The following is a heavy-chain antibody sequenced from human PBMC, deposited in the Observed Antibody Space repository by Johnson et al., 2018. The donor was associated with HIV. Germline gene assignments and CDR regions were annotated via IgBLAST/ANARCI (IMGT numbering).Heavy chain of an antibody. V-gene: IGHV3-66*01. D-gene: IGHD1-7*01. CDR2: IYSGGST. CDR3: ARAPQTYNWNYMMAFDM. J-gene: IGHJ3*02. Sequence: EVQLVESGGGLVQPGGSLRLSCAASGFTFSSYWMSWVRQAPGKGLEWVSVIYSGGSTYYADSVKGRFTISRDNSKNTLDLQMNSLRAEDTAVYYCARAPQTYNWNYMMAFDMWGQGTMVTVSP. CDR1: GFTFSSYW.